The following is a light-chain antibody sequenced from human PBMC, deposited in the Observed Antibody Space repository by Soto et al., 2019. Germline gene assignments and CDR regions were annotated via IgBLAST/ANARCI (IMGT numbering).Light chain of an antibody. CDR1: ESVSSSY. V-gene: IGKV3-20*01. Sequence: EIVLTHSPCTLSLSPGERATLSCRTSESVSSSYLAWYQQKPGQAPRLLIYEALNRATGIPARFSGSGYGTDFNLTISRLETEDFATYYCQQYNSYSRTFGQGTKVDIK. CDR3: QQYNSYSRT. J-gene: IGKJ1*01. CDR2: EAL.